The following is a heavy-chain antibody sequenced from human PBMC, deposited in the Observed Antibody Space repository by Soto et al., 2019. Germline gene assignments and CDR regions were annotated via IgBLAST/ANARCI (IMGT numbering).Heavy chain of an antibody. CDR2: IYYSGST. Sequence: PSETLSLTCTVSGGSISSYYWSWIRQPPGKGLEWIGYIYYSGSTNYNPSLKSRVTISVDTSKNQLSLKLSSVTAADTAVYYCARESVDGDYSDPWGQGTLVTVSS. J-gene: IGHJ5*02. V-gene: IGHV4-59*01. CDR3: ARESVDGDYSDP. D-gene: IGHD4-17*01. CDR1: GGSISSYY.